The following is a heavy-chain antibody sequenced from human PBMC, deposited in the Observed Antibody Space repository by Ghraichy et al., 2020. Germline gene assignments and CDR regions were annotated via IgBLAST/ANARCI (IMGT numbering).Heavy chain of an antibody. V-gene: IGHV3-33*01. CDR1: GFTFSSYG. J-gene: IGHJ4*02. CDR2: IWYDGSNK. D-gene: IGHD6-13*01. Sequence: GGSLRLSCAASGFTFSSYGMHWVRQAPGKGLEWVAVIWYDGSNKYYADSVKGRFTISRDNSKNTLYLQMNSLRAEDTAVYYCARVRHSSSWYFLDYWGQGTLVTVSS. CDR3: ARVRHSSSWYFLDY.